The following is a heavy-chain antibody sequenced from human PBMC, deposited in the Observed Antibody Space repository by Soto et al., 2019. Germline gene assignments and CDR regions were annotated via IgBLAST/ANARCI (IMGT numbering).Heavy chain of an antibody. V-gene: IGHV3-73*02. CDR1: GFTFSGSA. Sequence: EVQLVESRGGLVQPGGSLKLSCAASGFTFSGSAMHWVRQASGKGLEWVGRIRSKANSYATAYAASVKGRFTISRDDSKNTAYLQSNSLKTEDTAVYYCTRVYGDSPDYWGQGTLVTVSS. J-gene: IGHJ4*02. D-gene: IGHD4-17*01. CDR3: TRVYGDSPDY. CDR2: IRSKANSYAT.